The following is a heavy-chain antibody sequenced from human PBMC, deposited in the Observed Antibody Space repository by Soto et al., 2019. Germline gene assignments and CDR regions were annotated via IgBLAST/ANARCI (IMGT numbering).Heavy chain of an antibody. Sequence: EVQLVESGGGLIQPGGSLRLSCAASGFTVSSNYMSWVRQAPGKGLEWVSAIYTGGSTYYADSVKGRFTISRDNSKNTLYLQMYSLRAEDTAVYYCARRPIDYGDYVGDWGQGTLVTVSS. J-gene: IGHJ4*02. CDR1: GFTVSSNY. CDR3: ARRPIDYGDYVGD. CDR2: IYTGGST. D-gene: IGHD4-17*01. V-gene: IGHV3-53*01.